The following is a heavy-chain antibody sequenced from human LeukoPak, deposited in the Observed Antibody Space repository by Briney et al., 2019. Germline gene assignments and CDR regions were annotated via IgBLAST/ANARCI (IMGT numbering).Heavy chain of an antibody. CDR2: IGTSSTTI. CDR1: GFTFSSYT. D-gene: IGHD3-22*01. J-gene: IGHJ3*02. Sequence: GGSLRLSCAASGFTFSSYTMNWVRQPPGKGLEWVSNIGTSSTTIYYADSVKGRFTISRDNAKNTLYLQMNSLRAEDTAVYYCAREGYYDSSGYNTPSDAFDIWGQGTMVTVSS. V-gene: IGHV3-48*01. CDR3: AREGYYDSSGYNTPSDAFDI.